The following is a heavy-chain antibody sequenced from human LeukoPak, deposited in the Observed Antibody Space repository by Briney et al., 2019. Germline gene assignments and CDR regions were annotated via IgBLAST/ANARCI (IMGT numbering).Heavy chain of an antibody. CDR1: GFTFSSYA. CDR3: ARERGSGSYPNFDY. D-gene: IGHD3-10*01. J-gene: IGHJ4*02. Sequence: PGGSLRLSCAASGFTFSSYAMSWVRQAPGKGLEWVSAISSSSSYIYYADSVKGRFTISRDNAKNSLYLQMNSLRAEDTAVYYCARERGSGSYPNFDYWGQGTLVTVSS. CDR2: ISSSSSYI. V-gene: IGHV3-21*01.